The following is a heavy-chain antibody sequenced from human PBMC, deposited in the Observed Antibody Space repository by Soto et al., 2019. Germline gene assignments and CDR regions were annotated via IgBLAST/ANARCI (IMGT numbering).Heavy chain of an antibody. Sequence: SVKVSCKASGGTFSSYAISWVRQAPGQGLEWMGGIIPIFGTANYAQKFQGRVTITADESTSTAYMELSSLRSEDTAVYYCARDGPYCSSTSCHRDAFDIWGQGTMVTVS. D-gene: IGHD2-2*02. CDR3: ARDGPYCSSTSCHRDAFDI. CDR2: IIPIFGTA. V-gene: IGHV1-69*13. J-gene: IGHJ3*02. CDR1: GGTFSSYA.